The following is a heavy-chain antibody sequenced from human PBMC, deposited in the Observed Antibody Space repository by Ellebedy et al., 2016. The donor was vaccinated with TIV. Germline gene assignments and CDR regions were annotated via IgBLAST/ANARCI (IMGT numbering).Heavy chain of an antibody. V-gene: IGHV4-38-2*02. D-gene: IGHD6-19*01. CDR1: GYSISSGYY. CDR2: IYHSGST. J-gene: IGHJ5*02. CDR3: ARRASSGWSWSSFDP. Sequence: SETLSLXXTVSGYSISSGYYWGWIRQPPGKGLEWIGSIYHSGSTYYNPSLKSRVTISVDTSKNQFSLKLSSVTAADTAVYYCARRASSGWSWSSFDPWGQGTLVTVSS.